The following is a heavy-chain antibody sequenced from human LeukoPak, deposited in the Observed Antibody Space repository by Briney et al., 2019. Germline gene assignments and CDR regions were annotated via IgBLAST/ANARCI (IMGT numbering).Heavy chain of an antibody. D-gene: IGHD5-12*01. Sequence: GGSLRLSCAASGFTFSSYSMNWVRQAPGKGLEWVSSISSSSSYIYYADSVRGRFTISRDNAKDSLYLQMNSLRAEDTAVYYCARDPGSGYEEHFDYWGQGTLVTVSS. CDR3: ARDPGSGYEEHFDY. CDR1: GFTFSSYS. V-gene: IGHV3-21*04. J-gene: IGHJ4*02. CDR2: ISSSSSYI.